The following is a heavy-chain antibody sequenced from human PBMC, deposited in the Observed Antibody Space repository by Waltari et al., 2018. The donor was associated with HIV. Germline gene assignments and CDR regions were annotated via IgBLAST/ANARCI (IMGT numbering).Heavy chain of an antibody. J-gene: IGHJ4*02. D-gene: IGHD3-9*01. CDR1: RFTFSKFA. CDR2: ISASGTRT. V-gene: IGHV3-23*04. CDR3: ARVPLDILTGFDPYYFES. Sequence: EVQLVESGGGLVQPGGSLRVSCAGSRFTFSKFAMSWVRQSPGKGLEWVSAISASGTRTYYADSVKGRFTVSRDNSKNTLNLQMSSLRAEDTAVYYCARVPLDILTGFDPYYFESWGQGTLVTVSS.